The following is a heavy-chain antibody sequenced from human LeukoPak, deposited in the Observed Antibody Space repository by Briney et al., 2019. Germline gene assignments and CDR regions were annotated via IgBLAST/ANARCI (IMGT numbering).Heavy chain of an antibody. CDR3: ARDSFQYCTNGVCYTSALDY. CDR2: IIPILGIA. J-gene: IGHJ4*02. Sequence: ASVKVSCKASGGTFSSYAISWVLQAPGQGLEWMGRIIPILGIANYAQKFQGRVTITADKSTSTAYMELSSLRSEDTAVYYCARDSFQYCTNGVCYTSALDYWGQGTLVTVSS. CDR1: GGTFSSYA. D-gene: IGHD2-8*01. V-gene: IGHV1-69*04.